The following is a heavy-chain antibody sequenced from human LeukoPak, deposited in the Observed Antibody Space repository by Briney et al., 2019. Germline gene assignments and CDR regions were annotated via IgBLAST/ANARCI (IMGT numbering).Heavy chain of an antibody. CDR2: ISYDGSNK. D-gene: IGHD4-11*01. CDR1: GFTFSSYA. CDR3: ARLAIRGIDFSNPEFDP. Sequence: GGSLRLSCAASGFTFSSYAMHWVRQAPGKGLEWVAVISYDGSNKYYADSVKGRFTISRDNSKNTLYLQMNNLRVEDTGVYYCARLAIRGIDFSNPEFDPX. V-gene: IGHV3-30-3*01. J-gene: IGHJ5*02.